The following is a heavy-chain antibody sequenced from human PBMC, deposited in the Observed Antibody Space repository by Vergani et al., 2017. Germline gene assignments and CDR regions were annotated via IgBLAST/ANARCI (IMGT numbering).Heavy chain of an antibody. V-gene: IGHV3-30*02. Sequence: QVQLVESAGGGVQPGGSLRLSCAASGFTFSNFGMHWIRQAPGKGLEWLAYRGKDGINTRYREAVKGRFTVSRDNYKDIMYLQMDRLTSEDTALYYCAKYLRASMDGLPDSWCPGSIVIVSS. CDR3: AKYLRASMDGLPDS. J-gene: IGHJ4*02. CDR1: GFTFSNFG. CDR2: RGKDGINT. D-gene: IGHD3-16*01.